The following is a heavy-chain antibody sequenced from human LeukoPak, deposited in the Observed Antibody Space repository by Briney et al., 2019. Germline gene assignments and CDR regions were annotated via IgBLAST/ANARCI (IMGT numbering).Heavy chain of an antibody. D-gene: IGHD3-10*01. J-gene: IGHJ1*01. CDR1: GVTVSNNY. CDR3: AKDRFGELYIEYFQH. V-gene: IGHV3-23*01. CDR2: ISGSGGST. Sequence: QAGGSLRLSCAASGVTVSNNYMNWVRQAPGKGLEWVSAISGSGGSTYYADSVKGRFTISRDNSKNTLYLQMNSLRAEDTAVYYCAKDRFGELYIEYFQHWGQGTLVTVSS.